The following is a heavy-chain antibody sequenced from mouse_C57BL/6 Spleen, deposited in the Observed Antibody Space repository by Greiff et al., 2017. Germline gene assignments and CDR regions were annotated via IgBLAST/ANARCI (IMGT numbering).Heavy chain of an antibody. V-gene: IGHV1-82*01. CDR2: IYPGGGDT. J-gene: IGHJ3*01. CDR1: GYAFSSSW. Sequence: QVQLKESGPELVKPGASVKISCKASGYAFSSSWMNWVKQRPGKGLEWIGRIYPGGGDTNYNGKFKSKATLTADKSSSTAYMHLSSLTSEDSSVYFCANYDYVAFAYWGQGTLVSVSA. CDR3: ANYDYVAFAY. D-gene: IGHD2-4*01.